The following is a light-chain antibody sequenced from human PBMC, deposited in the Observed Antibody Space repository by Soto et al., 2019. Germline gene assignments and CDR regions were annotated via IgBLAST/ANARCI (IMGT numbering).Light chain of an antibody. CDR2: KAS. CDR1: QSISSW. CDR3: QQYSTFWT. V-gene: IGKV1-5*03. Sequence: DIQVTQSPSSLSASLGGRLTITCRASQSISSWLAWYQQKPGKAPKLLIYKASTLKSGVHSRFSGSGSGTEFPLTIKGLQPDDFATYYCQQYSTFWTFGQGTKVDI. J-gene: IGKJ1*01.